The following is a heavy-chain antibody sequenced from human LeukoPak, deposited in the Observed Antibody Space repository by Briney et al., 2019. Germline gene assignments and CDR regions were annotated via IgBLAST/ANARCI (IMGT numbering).Heavy chain of an antibody. CDR3: ARMGGRSGRNWFDP. D-gene: IGHD3-10*01. CDR1: GYTLTELS. V-gene: IGHV1-24*01. J-gene: IGHJ5*02. Sequence: GASVKVSCKVSGYTLTELSMHWVRQAPGKGLEWMGGFDPEDGETIYAQKFQGRVTMTRDASISTAYMELSRLRSDDTAVYYCARMGGRSGRNWFDPWGQGTLVTVSS. CDR2: FDPEDGET.